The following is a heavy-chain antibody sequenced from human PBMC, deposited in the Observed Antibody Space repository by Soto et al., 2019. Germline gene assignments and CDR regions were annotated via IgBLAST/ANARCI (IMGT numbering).Heavy chain of an antibody. V-gene: IGHV4-4*02. Sequence: LSLTCAVSGGSFTSNNWWTWVRQPPGQGLEWIGEIYRTGSTNYNPSLKSRVTISLDKSENHFSLKVTSLTAADTAVYYCASRDPGTSVDYWGQGTLVTVSS. J-gene: IGHJ4*02. CDR2: IYRTGST. CDR3: ASRDPGTSVDY. CDR1: GGSFTSNNW. D-gene: IGHD1-7*01.